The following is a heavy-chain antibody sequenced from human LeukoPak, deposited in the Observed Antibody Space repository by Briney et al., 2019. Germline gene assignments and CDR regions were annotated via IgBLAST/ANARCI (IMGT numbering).Heavy chain of an antibody. CDR1: GFIFRNYA. Sequence: GGSLRLSCAASGFIFRNYAMSWVRQAPGKGLEWVSAITGSGDTTYYADSVKGRFTISRDNSKNTLYLQMDDLSAEDTAVYYCTRDLLSDYSGHSPSWGQGTLVTVSS. CDR3: TRDLLSDYSGHSPS. J-gene: IGHJ4*02. D-gene: IGHD2-15*01. CDR2: ITGSGDTT. V-gene: IGHV3-23*01.